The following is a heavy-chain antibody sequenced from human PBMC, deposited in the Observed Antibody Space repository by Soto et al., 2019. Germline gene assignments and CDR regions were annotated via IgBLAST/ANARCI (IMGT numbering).Heavy chain of an antibody. V-gene: IGHV3-23*01. CDR1: GFNFRGYY. D-gene: IGHD1-1*01. CDR2: TSPASDNT. Sequence: EVQLLESGGGLVQPGGSLRLSCVASGFNFRGYYMAWVRQAPGKGPEWVSGTSPASDNTQSADSVQGRFTSSRDNYKNTLFLQMDSLRAEDTAVYYCAKDLHWYGMDVWGQGTTVTVSS. J-gene: IGHJ6*02. CDR3: AKDLHWYGMDV.